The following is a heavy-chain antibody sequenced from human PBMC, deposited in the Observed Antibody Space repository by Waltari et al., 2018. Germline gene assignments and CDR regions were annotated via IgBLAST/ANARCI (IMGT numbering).Heavy chain of an antibody. J-gene: IGHJ6*02. CDR3: ATNHLVRGSHWSYGMDV. Sequence: VQLVESGGGSVKPGGSLRLSCTASAFHINDSWMTWVRQAAGKGVEWVGHIESRADGVAGEDAAPVKGRVAMARDDAKNTVWLQMDRLKTEDTAVYYCATNHLVRGSHWSYGMDVWGQGTTVTVSS. CDR1: AFHINDSW. D-gene: IGHD3-10*01. V-gene: IGHV3-15*04. CDR2: IESRADGVAG.